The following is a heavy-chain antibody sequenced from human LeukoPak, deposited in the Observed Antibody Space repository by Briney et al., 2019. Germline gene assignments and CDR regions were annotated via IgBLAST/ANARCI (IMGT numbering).Heavy chain of an antibody. V-gene: IGHV4-34*01. CDR3: ARLPRWILGFDY. Sequence: SETLSLTCTVSGGSISSYFWSWIRQPPGKGLEWIGEINHSGSTNYNPSLKSRVTISVDTSKNQFSLKLSSVTAADTAVYYCARLPRWILGFDYWGQGTLVTVSS. J-gene: IGHJ4*02. CDR1: GGSISSYF. CDR2: INHSGST. D-gene: IGHD4-23*01.